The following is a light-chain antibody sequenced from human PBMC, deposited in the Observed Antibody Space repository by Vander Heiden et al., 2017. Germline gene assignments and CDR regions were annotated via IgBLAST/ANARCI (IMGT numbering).Light chain of an antibody. J-gene: IGLJ3*02. CDR3: QSYDSSLSALV. CDR2: SND. CDR1: DSNIGSNYD. Sequence: QSVLTQPPSGSGAPGQGVTTSCTGGDSNIGSNYDVQWYRQLPGTAPHLLIYSNDNRPSGVPDRFSGSKSGNTASLAIPGLQVEDEADYYCQSYDSSLSALVFGGGTKLTV. V-gene: IGLV1-40*01.